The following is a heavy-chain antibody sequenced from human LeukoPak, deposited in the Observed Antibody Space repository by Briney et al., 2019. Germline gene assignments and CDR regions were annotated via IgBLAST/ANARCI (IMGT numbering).Heavy chain of an antibody. CDR1: GYTFTSYA. V-gene: IGHV1-2*02. Sequence: GASVKVSCKASGYTFTSYAMNWVRQAPGQGLEWMGWINPKSGGTNYAQKFQGRVTMTRDTSISTAYMELSRLKSDDTAVFYRARADGDYSTLVYWGRGTLVTVSS. D-gene: IGHD4-17*01. CDR2: INPKSGGT. J-gene: IGHJ4*02. CDR3: ARADGDYSTLVY.